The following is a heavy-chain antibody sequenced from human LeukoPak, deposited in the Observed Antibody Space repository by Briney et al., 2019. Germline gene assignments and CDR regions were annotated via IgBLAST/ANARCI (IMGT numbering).Heavy chain of an antibody. Sequence: ASVKVSCKASGYTFTGYYTHWVRQAPGQGLEWMGWINPNSGGTNYQGRVTMTRDTSISTAYMELSRLRSDDTAVYYCARGVRYYDSSGYLNWFDPWGQGTLVTVSS. CDR1: GYTFTGYY. CDR2: INPNSGGT. V-gene: IGHV1-2*02. CDR3: ARGVRYYDSSGYLNWFDP. J-gene: IGHJ5*02. D-gene: IGHD3-22*01.